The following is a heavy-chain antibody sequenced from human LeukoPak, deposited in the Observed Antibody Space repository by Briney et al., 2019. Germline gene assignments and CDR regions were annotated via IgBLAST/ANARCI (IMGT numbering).Heavy chain of an antibody. V-gene: IGHV4-59*08. Sequence: SETLSLTCSVSGGSISSYYWSWIRQPPGKGLEWVGYIYYSGSTNYNPSLKSRVTISVDTSKNQFSLKLSAVTAADTAVYYCARVDYGGAFWDYWGQGTLVTVSS. CDR2: IYYSGST. D-gene: IGHD4-23*01. J-gene: IGHJ4*02. CDR3: ARVDYGGAFWDY. CDR1: GGSISSYY.